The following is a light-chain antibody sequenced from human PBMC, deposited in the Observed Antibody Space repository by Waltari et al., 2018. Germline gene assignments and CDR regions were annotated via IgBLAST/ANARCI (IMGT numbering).Light chain of an antibody. Sequence: EIVLTQSPATLSLSPGERATLSCRASQSVSSYLAWYQQKPGQAPRLLISDASNRATGIPARFSGSGSVTDFTLTISSLEPEDFAVYYCQRRSNWPPLTFGGGTKVEIK. CDR2: DAS. J-gene: IGKJ4*01. V-gene: IGKV3-11*01. CDR3: QRRSNWPPLT. CDR1: QSVSSY.